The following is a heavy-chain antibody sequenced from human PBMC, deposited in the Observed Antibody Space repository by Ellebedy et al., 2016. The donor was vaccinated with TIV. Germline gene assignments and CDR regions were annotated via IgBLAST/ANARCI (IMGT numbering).Heavy chain of an antibody. CDR2: ISGYNGNTNGNR. J-gene: IGHJ4*02. CDR1: GYTFTSYG. V-gene: IGHV1-18*01. D-gene: IGHD1-26*01. Sequence: ASVKVSXXASGYTFTSYGISWVRQAPGQGLEWMGWISGYNGNTNGNRKYGQKVQGRVTMTTDTSTSTAYMELRSLRFDDTAVYYCARGTLYSGNYYLFDYWGQGTLVTVSS. CDR3: ARGTLYSGNYYLFDY.